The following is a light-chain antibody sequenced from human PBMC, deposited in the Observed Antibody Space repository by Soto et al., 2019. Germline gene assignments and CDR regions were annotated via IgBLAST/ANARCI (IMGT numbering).Light chain of an antibody. V-gene: IGLV2-11*01. CDR2: DVS. Sequence: QSALTQPRSVSGSPGQSVTISCTGTSSDVGGYNYVSWYQQHPGKAPKLMIYDVSKRPSGVPDRFSGSKSGNTASLTISGLQAEDEADYYCCSYAGSDTPIGVFGGGTKLTVL. CDR3: CSYAGSDTPIGV. J-gene: IGLJ3*02. CDR1: SSDVGGYNY.